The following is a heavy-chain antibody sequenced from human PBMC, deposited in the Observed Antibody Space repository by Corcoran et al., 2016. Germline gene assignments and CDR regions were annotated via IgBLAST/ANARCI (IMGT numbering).Heavy chain of an antibody. J-gene: IGHJ5*02. Sequence: EVQLVESWVGLVQPGGSLRLSCAASGFTFSSYSMNWARQAPGKGLEWVSYISSSSNTIYYADSVKGRFTISRDNAKNSLYLQMNSLRAENTAVYYCARFYFYVSSPWGQGTLVTVSS. CDR3: ARFYFYVSSP. CDR1: GFTFSSYS. CDR2: ISSSSNTI. V-gene: IGHV3-48*04. D-gene: IGHD3-22*01.